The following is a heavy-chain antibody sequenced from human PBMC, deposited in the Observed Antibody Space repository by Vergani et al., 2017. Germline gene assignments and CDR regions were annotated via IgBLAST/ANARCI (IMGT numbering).Heavy chain of an antibody. J-gene: IGHJ6*03. CDR2: INHSGST. CDR3: ARGTQLRYFDWSTYYYYYYMDV. D-gene: IGHD3-9*01. V-gene: IGHV4-34*01. CDR1: GGSFSGYY. Sequence: QVQLQQWGAGLLKPSETLSLTCAVYGGSFSGYYWSWFRQPPGKGLEWIGEINHSGSTNYNPSLKSRVTISVDTSKNQFSLKLSSVTAADTAVYYCARGTQLRYFDWSTYYYYYYMDVWGRG.